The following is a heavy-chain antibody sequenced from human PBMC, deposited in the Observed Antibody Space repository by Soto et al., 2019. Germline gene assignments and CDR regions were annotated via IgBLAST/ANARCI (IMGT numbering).Heavy chain of an antibody. V-gene: IGHV3-23*01. CDR3: AKAEADCSSTSYLYYYYYYMDV. D-gene: IGHD2-2*01. CDR2: ISGSGGST. J-gene: IGHJ6*03. CDR1: GFTFSSYA. Sequence: GGSLRLSCAASGFTFSSYAMSWVRQAPGKGLEWVSAISGSGGSTYYADSVKGRFTISRDNSKNTLYLQMNSLRAEDTAVYYCAKAEADCSSTSYLYYYYYYMDVWGKGTTVTVSS.